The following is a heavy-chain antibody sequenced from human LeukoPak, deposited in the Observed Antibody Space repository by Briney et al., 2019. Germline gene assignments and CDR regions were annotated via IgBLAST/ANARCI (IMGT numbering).Heavy chain of an antibody. Sequence: SETLSLTCTVSGGSISTYYWSWIRQPPGKGLEWIGYIYYTGSTKNNPSLTSRAIISVDTSKNQFSLKLSSVTAADTAVYYCARHEDTAMVVSPFDFWGQGTLVTVSS. CDR2: IYYTGST. CDR3: ARHEDTAMVVSPFDF. J-gene: IGHJ4*02. CDR1: GGSISTYY. V-gene: IGHV4-59*01. D-gene: IGHD5-18*01.